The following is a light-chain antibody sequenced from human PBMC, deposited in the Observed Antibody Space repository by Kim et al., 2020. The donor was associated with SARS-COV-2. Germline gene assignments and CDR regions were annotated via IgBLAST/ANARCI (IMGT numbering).Light chain of an antibody. Sequence: PGARATLTCRASQSVSSNLAWYQPQPGQAPRSLIYDASTRATGIPARFSGSGTGTEFTLTISGLQSEDFAAYYCQQYNNWPPELTFGGGTTVDIK. CDR1: QSVSSN. CDR2: DAS. CDR3: QQYNNWPPELT. V-gene: IGKV3-15*01. J-gene: IGKJ4*01.